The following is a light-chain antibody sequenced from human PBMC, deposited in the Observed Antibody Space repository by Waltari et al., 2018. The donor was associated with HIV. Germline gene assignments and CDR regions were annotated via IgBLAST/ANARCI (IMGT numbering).Light chain of an antibody. J-gene: IGLJ2*01. CDR1: SSDVGGYNY. V-gene: IGLV2-11*01. CDR3: CSYAGSYTFVV. Sequence: QSALTQPRSVSGSPGQSVTISCTGTSSDVGGYNYVSWYQQHPRKAPKLMIYDVSKRASGVPDRFSVSKSGNTASLTISGLQAEDEADYDCCSYAGSYTFVVFGGGTKLTVL. CDR2: DVS.